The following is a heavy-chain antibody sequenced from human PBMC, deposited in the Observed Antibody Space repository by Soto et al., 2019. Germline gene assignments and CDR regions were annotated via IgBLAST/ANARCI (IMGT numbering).Heavy chain of an antibody. CDR2: IWYDGSNK. CDR3: ARGGYDIFARFDY. CDR1: GFTFSSYG. J-gene: IGHJ4*02. D-gene: IGHD3-9*01. V-gene: IGHV3-33*01. Sequence: QVQLVESGGGVVQPGRSLRLSCAASGFTFSSYGMHWVRQAPGKGLEWVAVIWYDGSNKYYADSVKGRFTISRDNSKNTLYLQMNSLRAEDTAVYYCARGGYDIFARFDYWGQGTLVTVSS.